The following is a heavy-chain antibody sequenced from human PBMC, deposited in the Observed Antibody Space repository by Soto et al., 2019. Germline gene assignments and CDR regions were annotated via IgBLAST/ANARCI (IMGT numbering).Heavy chain of an antibody. D-gene: IGHD6-13*01. CDR2: IYYSGST. J-gene: IGHJ4*02. CDR1: GGSISSYY. CDR3: ARNGRLIAAAGYPVMYTYYFDY. Sequence: SETLSLTCTVSGGSISSYYWSWIRQPPGKGLEWIGYIYYSGSTNYNPSLKSRVTISVDTSKNQFSLKLSSVTAADTAVYYCARNGRLIAAAGYPVMYTYYFDYWGQGTLVTVSS. V-gene: IGHV4-59*01.